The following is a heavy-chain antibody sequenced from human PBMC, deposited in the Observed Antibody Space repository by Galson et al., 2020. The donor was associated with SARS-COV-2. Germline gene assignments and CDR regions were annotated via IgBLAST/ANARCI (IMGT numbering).Heavy chain of an antibody. CDR2: INPNSGGT. V-gene: IGHV1-2*02. J-gene: IGHJ3*02. CDR1: GYTFTGYY. Sequence: ASVKVSCKASGYTFTGYYMHWVRQAPGQGLEWMGWINPNSGGTNYAQKFQGRVTMTRDTSISTAYMELSRLRSDDTAVYYCARGGGTGSYHAWDAFDIWGQGTMVTVSS. CDR3: ARGGGTGSYHAWDAFDI. D-gene: IGHD1-26*01.